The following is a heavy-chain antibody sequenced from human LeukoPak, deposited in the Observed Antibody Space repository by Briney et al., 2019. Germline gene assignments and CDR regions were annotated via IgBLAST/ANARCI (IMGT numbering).Heavy chain of an antibody. V-gene: IGHV4-39*01. J-gene: IGHJ4*02. D-gene: IGHD6-19*01. Sequence: PSETLSLTCSVSGASISSSSYYWGWIRRPPGKGLEWIGTIYYSGSTYYNTSLKSRVTISVDTSKNQFSLKLSSVTAADTAVYYCARLETTGAGVAVAASFFFDYWGQGTLVTVSS. CDR2: IYYSGST. CDR3: ARLETTGAGVAVAASFFFDY. CDR1: GASISSSSYY.